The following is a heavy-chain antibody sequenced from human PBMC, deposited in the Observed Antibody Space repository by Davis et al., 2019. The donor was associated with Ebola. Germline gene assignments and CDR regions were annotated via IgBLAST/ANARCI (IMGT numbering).Heavy chain of an antibody. V-gene: IGHV3-30*02. CDR1: GFTFSSYA. D-gene: IGHD4-17*01. CDR2: IRYDGSRE. Sequence: GESLKISCAASGFTFSSYAMHWVRQAPGKGLEWVSFIRYDGSREYYADSVKGRFTVSRDNSKNTLYLQMSGLRTEDTAVYRCAKMHDYADNWFFDLWGRGTLVTVSS. J-gene: IGHJ2*01. CDR3: AKMHDYADNWFFDL.